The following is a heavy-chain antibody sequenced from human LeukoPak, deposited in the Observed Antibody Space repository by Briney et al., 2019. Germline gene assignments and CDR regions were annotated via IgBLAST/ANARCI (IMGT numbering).Heavy chain of an antibody. Sequence: ASVKVSCKAAGYTFTSYGISWVRQAPGQGLEWMGWITVYNGNTNYAQNLQGRVTMTTDTSTSTVYMELRSLRSDDTAVYDCARDRTYYYGSGKNWFETWGQGTLVTVSS. CDR1: GYTFTSYG. V-gene: IGHV1-18*01. D-gene: IGHD3-10*01. CDR2: ITVYNGNT. CDR3: ARDRTYYYGSGKNWFET. J-gene: IGHJ5*02.